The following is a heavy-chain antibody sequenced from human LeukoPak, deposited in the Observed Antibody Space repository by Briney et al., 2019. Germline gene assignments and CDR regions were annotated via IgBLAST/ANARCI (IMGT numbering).Heavy chain of an antibody. CDR3: ARKNYDNSGYFHH. J-gene: IGHJ1*01. D-gene: IGHD3-22*01. CDR2: ISYDESNK. V-gene: IGHV3-30-3*01. CDR1: GFTFSSYT. Sequence: GGSLRLSCAASGFTFSSYTMHWVRQAPGKGLEWVAVISYDESNKYYADSVKGRFTTSRDNAKNSLYLQMNSLRAEDTAVYYCARKNYDNSGYFHHWGQGTLVTVSS.